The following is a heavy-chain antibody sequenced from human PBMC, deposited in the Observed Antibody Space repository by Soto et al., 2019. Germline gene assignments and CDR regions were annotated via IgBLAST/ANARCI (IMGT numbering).Heavy chain of an antibody. J-gene: IGHJ4*02. CDR3: AKPPSLYNYGWGFDY. CDR1: GFTFSSFA. CDR2: ISYDGSNK. Sequence: QVQLVESGGDVVQPGRSLRLSCAASGFTFSSFAMHWVRQAPGKGLEWVAVISYDGSNKYYADSVKGRFTISRDNSKNTLYLQMSSLRTEDTAVYYCAKPPSLYNYGWGFDYWGQGTLVTVSS. D-gene: IGHD5-18*01. V-gene: IGHV3-30*18.